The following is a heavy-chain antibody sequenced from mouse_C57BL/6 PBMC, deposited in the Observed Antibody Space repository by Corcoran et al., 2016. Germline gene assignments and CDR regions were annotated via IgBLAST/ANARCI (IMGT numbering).Heavy chain of an antibody. CDR2: INPNNGGT. Sequence: EVQLQQSGPELVKPGASVKISCKASGYTFTDYYMNWVKQSHGKSLEWIGDINPNNGGTSYNQKFKGKATLTVDKSSSTAYMELRSLTSEDSAVYYCARGIYYDDAGDYWGQGTTLTVSS. V-gene: IGHV1-26*01. CDR3: ARGIYYDDAGDY. CDR1: GYTFTDYY. J-gene: IGHJ2*01. D-gene: IGHD2-4*01.